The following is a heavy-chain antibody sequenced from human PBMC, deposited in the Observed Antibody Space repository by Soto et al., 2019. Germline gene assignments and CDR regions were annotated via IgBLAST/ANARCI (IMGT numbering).Heavy chain of an antibody. CDR2: ISYDGSNK. CDR1: GFTFSSYA. CDR3: ARVRGYSGYDSVWTLYYYGMDV. Sequence: GGSLRLSCAASGFTFSSYAMHWVRQAPGKGLEWVAVISYDGSNKYYAGSVKGRFTISRNNSKNTLYLQMNSLRAEDTAVYYCARVRGYSGYDSVWTLYYYGMDVWGQGTTVTVSS. V-gene: IGHV3-30-3*01. J-gene: IGHJ6*02. D-gene: IGHD5-12*01.